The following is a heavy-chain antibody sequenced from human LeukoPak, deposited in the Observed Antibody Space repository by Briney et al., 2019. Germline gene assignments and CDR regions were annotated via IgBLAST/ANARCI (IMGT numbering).Heavy chain of an antibody. J-gene: IGHJ4*02. CDR1: GFTFSAYG. Sequence: PGGSLRLSCAASGFTFSAYGMYWVRQAPGKGLEWVAILSYDGSNNYYADAVKGRFTISRDNSKNTLYLQMNSLRAEDTAVYYCAKESSPDYDSSGYYFDYWGQGTLVTVSS. CDR3: AKESSPDYDSSGYYFDY. D-gene: IGHD3-22*01. V-gene: IGHV3-33*06. CDR2: LSYDGSNN.